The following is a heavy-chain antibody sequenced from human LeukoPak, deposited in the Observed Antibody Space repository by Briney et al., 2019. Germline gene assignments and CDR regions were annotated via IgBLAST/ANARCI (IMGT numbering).Heavy chain of an antibody. CDR1: GASIRDYY. V-gene: IGHV4-34*01. Sequence: MTSETLSLTCSVSGASIRDYYWGWIRQPPGKGLEWIGEINHSGSTNYNPSLKSRVTISVDTSKNQFSLKLSSVTAADTAVYYCARSYDSSGYYAPFDYWGQGTLVTVSS. CDR3: ARSYDSSGYYAPFDY. CDR2: INHSGST. J-gene: IGHJ4*02. D-gene: IGHD3-22*01.